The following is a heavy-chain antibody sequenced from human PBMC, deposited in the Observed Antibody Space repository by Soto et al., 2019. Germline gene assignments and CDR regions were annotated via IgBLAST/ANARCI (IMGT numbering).Heavy chain of an antibody. CDR3: ARDSGSSNAVDY. Sequence: QVQLVQSGAEVKKPGASVKVSCKASGYTFTGYYMHWVRQAPGQGLEWMGWINPNSGGTNYAQKFQGWVTMTSDTSISTAYMELRRLRSDDTAVYYCARDSGSSNAVDYWGQGTLVTVSS. J-gene: IGHJ4*02. V-gene: IGHV1-2*04. CDR1: GYTFTGYY. D-gene: IGHD1-26*01. CDR2: INPNSGGT.